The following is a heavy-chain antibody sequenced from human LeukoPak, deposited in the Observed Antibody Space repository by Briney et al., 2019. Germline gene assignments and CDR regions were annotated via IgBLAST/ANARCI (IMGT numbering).Heavy chain of an antibody. CDR3: AKEKGLDY. V-gene: IGHV3-30-3*01. Sequence: GGSLRLSCAASGFTFSSYAMHWVRQAPGKGLEWVAVISYDGSNKYYADSVKGRFTISRDNSKNTLYLQMNSLRAEDTAVYYCAKEKGLDYWGQGTLVTVSS. CDR2: ISYDGSNK. CDR1: GFTFSSYA. J-gene: IGHJ4*02.